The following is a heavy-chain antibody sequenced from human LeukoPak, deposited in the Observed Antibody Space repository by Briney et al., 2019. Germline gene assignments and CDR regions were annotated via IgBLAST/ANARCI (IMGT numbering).Heavy chain of an antibody. D-gene: IGHD2-15*01. CDR2: INPNSGGT. Sequence: ASVKVSCKASGYTFTGYYMHWVRQAPGQGLEWMGWINPNSGGTNYAQKFQGRVTMTRDTSISTAYMELSRLRSDDTAVYYRARAADKFDPHFDYWGQGTLVTVSS. J-gene: IGHJ4*02. V-gene: IGHV1-2*02. CDR3: ARAADKFDPHFDY. CDR1: GYTFTGYY.